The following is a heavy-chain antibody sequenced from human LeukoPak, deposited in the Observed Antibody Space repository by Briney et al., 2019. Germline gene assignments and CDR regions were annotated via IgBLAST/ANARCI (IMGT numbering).Heavy chain of an antibody. Sequence: ASVKVSCKASGYTFTSKDINWVRQATGRGLEWMGWMNPNSGNRGYAQEFQGRVTMTRNTSISTAYMELSSLRSEDTAVYYCARTPEQGQLWLPPASYYFDYWGQGTLVTVSS. D-gene: IGHD5-18*01. V-gene: IGHV1-8*01. CDR2: MNPNSGNR. CDR3: ARTPEQGQLWLPPASYYFDY. CDR1: GYTFTSKD. J-gene: IGHJ4*02.